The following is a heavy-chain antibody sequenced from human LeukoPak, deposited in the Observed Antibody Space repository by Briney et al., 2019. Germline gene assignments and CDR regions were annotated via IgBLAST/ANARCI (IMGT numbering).Heavy chain of an antibody. D-gene: IGHD2-15*01. V-gene: IGHV1-46*01. CDR3: ARGGYCSGGSCYSAEYFDY. J-gene: IGHJ4*02. Sequence: ASVKVSCKASGYIFTSYYMHWVRQAPGQGLEWMGIINPNVSSTSYAQKFQGRVTMTRDTSTSTIYMELSSLRSEDTAVYYCARGGYCSGGSCYSAEYFDYWGQGTLVTVSS. CDR2: INPNVSST. CDR1: GYIFTSYY.